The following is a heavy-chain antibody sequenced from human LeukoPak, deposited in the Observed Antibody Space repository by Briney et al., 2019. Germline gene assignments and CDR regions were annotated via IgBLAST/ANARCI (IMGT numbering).Heavy chain of an antibody. CDR2: ISSSSSYI. J-gene: IGHJ4*02. Sequence: GGSLRLSCAASGFTFSACSMNWVRQAPGKGLVWVSSISSSSSYIYYADSVKGRFTISRDNAKNSLYLQMNSLRAEDTAVYYCASGYSSGWDYFDYWGQGTLVTVSS. V-gene: IGHV3-21*01. D-gene: IGHD6-19*01. CDR3: ASGYSSGWDYFDY. CDR1: GFTFSACS.